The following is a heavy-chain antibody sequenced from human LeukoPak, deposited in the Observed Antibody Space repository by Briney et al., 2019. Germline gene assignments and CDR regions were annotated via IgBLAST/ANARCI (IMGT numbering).Heavy chain of an antibody. CDR3: ARGQRGYSGYDPITFDY. CDR2: INHSGST. CDR1: GGSFSGYY. D-gene: IGHD5-12*01. V-gene: IGHV4-34*01. Sequence: SETLSLTCAVYGGSFSGYYWSWIRQPPGKGLEWIGEINHSGSTKYNPSLKSRVTISVDTSKNQFSLKLSSVTAADTAVYYCARGQRGYSGYDPITFDYWGQGTLVSVSS. J-gene: IGHJ4*02.